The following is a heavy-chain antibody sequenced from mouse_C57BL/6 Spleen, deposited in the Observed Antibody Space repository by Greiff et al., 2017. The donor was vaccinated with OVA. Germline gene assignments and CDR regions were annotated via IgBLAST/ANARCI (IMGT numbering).Heavy chain of an antibody. D-gene: IGHD2-1*01. Sequence: EVKLVESGGGLVKPGGSLKLSCAASGFTFSSYTMSWVRQTPEKRLEWVATISGGGGNTYYPDSGKGRFTISRDNAKNTLYLQMSSLRSEDTALYYCARREGNYVGAMDDWGQGTSVTVSS. CDR2: ISGGGGNT. V-gene: IGHV5-9*01. J-gene: IGHJ4*01. CDR3: ARREGNYVGAMDD. CDR1: GFTFSSYT.